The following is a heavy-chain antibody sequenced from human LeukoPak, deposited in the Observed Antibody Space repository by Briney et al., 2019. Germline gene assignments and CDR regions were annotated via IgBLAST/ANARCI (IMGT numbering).Heavy chain of an antibody. D-gene: IGHD3-10*01. CDR3: ARDVLSVPSSTSRWFGERSAAGY. Sequence: GASVKASCKTYGLSLPNFGISWVRQAAGHALEWEGWVKTGNTNYAEKLRGRVTLTTDTATNTVYLEVRSLRSDDTGFYFCARDVLSVPSSTSRWFGERSAAGYWGQGTLVTVSS. V-gene: IGHV1-18*01. J-gene: IGHJ4*02. CDR1: GLSLPNFG. CDR2: VKTGNT.